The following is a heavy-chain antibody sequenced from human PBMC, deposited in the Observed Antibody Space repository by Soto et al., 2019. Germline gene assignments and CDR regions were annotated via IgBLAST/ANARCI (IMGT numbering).Heavy chain of an antibody. CDR2: ISYGGSNK. V-gene: IGHV3-30*18. Sequence: GGSLRLSCAASGFTFSSYGMHWVRQAPGKGLEWVAVISYGGSNKYYADSVKGRFTISRDNSKNTLYLQMNSLRAEDTAVYYCAKSEGGGYNSGGNRFDPWGQGPLVTV. CDR1: GFTFSSYG. D-gene: IGHD5-18*01. J-gene: IGHJ5*02. CDR3: AKSEGGGYNSGGNRFDP.